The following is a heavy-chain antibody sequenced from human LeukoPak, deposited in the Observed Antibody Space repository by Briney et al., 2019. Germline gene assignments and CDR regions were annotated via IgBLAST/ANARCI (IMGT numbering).Heavy chain of an antibody. J-gene: IGHJ2*01. Sequence: KSSETLSLTCTVSGGSISSYYGIWIRQPPGKGLEWIGYIYYSGSTNYNPSLKSRVTISVDTSKNQFSLKLTYVTPEDTAVYSCARTAGHINPWGRGTLVTVSS. V-gene: IGHV4-59*12. CDR1: GGSISSYY. CDR2: IYYSGST. CDR3: ARTAGHINP. D-gene: IGHD2-21*02.